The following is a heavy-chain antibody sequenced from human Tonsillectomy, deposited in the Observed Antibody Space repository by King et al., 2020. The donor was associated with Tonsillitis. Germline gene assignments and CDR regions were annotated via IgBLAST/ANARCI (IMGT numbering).Heavy chain of an antibody. CDR2: IKQDGSEK. Sequence: VQLVESGGGLVQPGGSLRLSCAASGFTFSSYWMSWVRQAPGKGLEWVANIKQDGSEKEYVDSVKGRFTISRDNAKNSLYLQMNSLRAEDTAVYYCARPRFGVVPHPYFDSWGQGTLVTVSS. CDR3: ARPRFGVVPHPYFDS. CDR1: GFTFSSYW. J-gene: IGHJ4*02. D-gene: IGHD3-3*01. V-gene: IGHV3-7*01.